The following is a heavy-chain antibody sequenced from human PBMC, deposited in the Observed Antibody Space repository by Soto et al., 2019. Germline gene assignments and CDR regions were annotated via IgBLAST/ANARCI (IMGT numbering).Heavy chain of an antibody. CDR1: GGSISNGYH. J-gene: IGHJ6*02. Sequence: PSETLSLTCTVSGGSISNGYHWAWIRQPPGMRPEWVASIFHTGTTYYNPSLTSRVTISVDTSKNQFSLKLTSVTAADSAVYYCARGSETTIFGVVIPRDYYGMDVWGQGTTVTVSS. V-gene: IGHV4-38-2*02. D-gene: IGHD3-3*01. CDR2: IFHTGTT. CDR3: ARGSETTIFGVVIPRDYYGMDV.